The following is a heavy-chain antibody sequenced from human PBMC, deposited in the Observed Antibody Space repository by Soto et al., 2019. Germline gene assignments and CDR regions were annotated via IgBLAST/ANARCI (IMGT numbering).Heavy chain of an antibody. J-gene: IGHJ6*02. CDR2: MNPNSGNT. Sequence: GASVKVSCKASGYTFTNYDINWVRQAPGQGLEWMGWMNPNSGNTGYAQKFQGRVTMTRDTSIRTAYMELSSLRSEDTAMYYCARADAAYYGMDVWGQVTTVTVSS. CDR3: ARADAAYYGMDV. V-gene: IGHV1-8*01. CDR1: GYTFTNYD.